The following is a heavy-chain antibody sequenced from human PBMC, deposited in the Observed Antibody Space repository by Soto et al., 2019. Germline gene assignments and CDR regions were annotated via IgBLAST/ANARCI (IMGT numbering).Heavy chain of an antibody. Sequence: PSETLSLTCAVSGYSISNAYYWGWVRQSPGLGLEFIGSIRHTGGTYYNPSFNSRVTISAHMSNNQFSLKLYSVTAADTAVYYGARLDLGWPFEYWGQGTLVTASS. J-gene: IGHJ4*02. CDR2: IRHTGGT. CDR3: ARLDLGWPFEY. D-gene: IGHD2-15*01. CDR1: GYSISNAYY. V-gene: IGHV4-38-2*01.